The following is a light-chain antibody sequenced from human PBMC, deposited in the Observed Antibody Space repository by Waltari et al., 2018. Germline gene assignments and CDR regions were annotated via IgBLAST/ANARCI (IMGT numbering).Light chain of an antibody. Sequence: DIQLTQSPSFLSASVGDRVTITCRASQGISSYLTWFQQKPGKAPKLLIYAASTLQSGVPSRFSGSGSGTEFTLTISSLQAEDVAVYYCQQYYSTIFTFGPGTKVDI. V-gene: IGKV1-9*01. J-gene: IGKJ3*01. CDR2: AAS. CDR1: QGISSY. CDR3: QQYYSTIFT.